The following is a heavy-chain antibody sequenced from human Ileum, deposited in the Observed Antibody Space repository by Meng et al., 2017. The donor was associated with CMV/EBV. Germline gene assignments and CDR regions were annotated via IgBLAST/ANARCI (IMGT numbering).Heavy chain of an antibody. D-gene: IGHD1-7*01. J-gene: IGHJ4*02. CDR1: GFSFSSYG. V-gene: IGHV3-30*04. Sequence: SCAASGFSFSSYGLHWVRQAPGKGLEWVAVISYDGSNKYYADSVKGRFIISRDNSKNMLYLQMDSLRAEDTAVYYCARNYGLPYWGQGTLVTVSS. CDR2: ISYDGSNK. CDR3: ARNYGLPY.